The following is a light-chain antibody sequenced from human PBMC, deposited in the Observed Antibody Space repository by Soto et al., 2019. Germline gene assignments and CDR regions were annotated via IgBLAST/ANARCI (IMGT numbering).Light chain of an antibody. CDR1: QSVSTSY. J-gene: IGKJ1*01. CDR2: GAS. V-gene: IGKV3-20*01. Sequence: EIGLTQSPATLSLSPGERATLSCRASQSVSTSYLAWYQQKHGQAPRLLIYGASSRATGIPDRFSGSGYGTDFNLTISGLETEDFAVYYCQQYGNSRGTFGQGTKVDIK. CDR3: QQYGNSRGT.